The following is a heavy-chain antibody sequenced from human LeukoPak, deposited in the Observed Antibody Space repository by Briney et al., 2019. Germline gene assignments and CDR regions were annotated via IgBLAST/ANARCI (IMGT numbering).Heavy chain of an antibody. J-gene: IGHJ5*02. V-gene: IGHV4-39*01. Sequence: PSETLSLTCTVSGGSISSSSYYWGWIRQPPGKGLEWIGSIYYSGSTYYNPSLKSRVTISVDTSKNQFSLKLSSVTAADTAVYYCARQTTVLLWFGESRHNISGWFDPWGQGTLVTVSS. CDR1: GGSISSSSYY. CDR3: ARQTTVLLWFGESRHNISGWFDP. D-gene: IGHD3-10*01. CDR2: IYYSGST.